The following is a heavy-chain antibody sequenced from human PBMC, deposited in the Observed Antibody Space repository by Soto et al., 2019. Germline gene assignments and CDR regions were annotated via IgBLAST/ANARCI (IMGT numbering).Heavy chain of an antibody. CDR3: VKDFGAVVPPSPLDYYYGLDV. CDR1: GFTFSTYT. V-gene: IGHV3-64D*06. Sequence: PGGSLRLSCSASGFTFSTYTMHWIRQAPGKGLEYVSPINKNGGSTYYADSVKGRFTISRDNSKNTLYLQMSSLRAEDTAVYYCVKDFGAVVPPSPLDYYYGLDVWGQGTTVTVSS. J-gene: IGHJ6*02. D-gene: IGHD2-2*01. CDR2: INKNGGST.